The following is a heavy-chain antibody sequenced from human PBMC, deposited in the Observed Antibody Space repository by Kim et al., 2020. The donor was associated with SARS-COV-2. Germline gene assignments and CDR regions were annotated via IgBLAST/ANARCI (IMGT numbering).Heavy chain of an antibody. CDR2: GSP. Sequence: GSPNYDPSLNSRVTISVDKSKSQFSLTLRSVTAADTAVYYCAKNGAWCLEPWGQGTLVTVSS. J-gene: IGHJ5*02. V-gene: IGHV4-4*02. D-gene: IGHD2-8*01. CDR3: AKNGAWCLEP.